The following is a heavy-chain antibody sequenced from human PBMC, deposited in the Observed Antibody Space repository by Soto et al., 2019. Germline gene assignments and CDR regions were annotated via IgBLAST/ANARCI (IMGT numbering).Heavy chain of an antibody. D-gene: IGHD6-13*01. CDR2: IWYDGSNK. J-gene: IGHJ4*02. CDR3: ARSYSTESGLFDY. V-gene: IGHV3-33*01. Sequence: PGGSLRLSCAVSGFTFSSYGMHWVRQAPGKGLEWVAVIWYDGSNKYYADSVKGRFTISRDNSKNTLYLQMNSLRAEDTAVYYCARSYSTESGLFDYWGQGTLVTVSS. CDR1: GFTFSSYG.